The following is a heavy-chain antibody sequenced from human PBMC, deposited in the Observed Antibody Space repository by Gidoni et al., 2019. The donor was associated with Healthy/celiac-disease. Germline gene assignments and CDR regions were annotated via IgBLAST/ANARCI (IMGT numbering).Heavy chain of an antibody. D-gene: IGHD2-8*01. Sequence: EVQLVESGGGLVQPGGSLRLSCAASGFTFSSYDMHWVRQATGKGLEWVSAIGTAGDPYYPGSVKGRFTISRENAKNSLYLQMNSLRAGDTAVYYCARGGRFLTGYCTNGVCSSLDVWGQGTTVTVSS. CDR3: ARGGRFLTGYCTNGVCSSLDV. J-gene: IGHJ6*02. CDR2: IGTAGDP. V-gene: IGHV3-13*05. CDR1: GFTFSSYD.